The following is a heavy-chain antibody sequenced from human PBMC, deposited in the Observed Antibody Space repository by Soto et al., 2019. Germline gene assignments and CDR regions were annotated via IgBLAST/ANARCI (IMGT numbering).Heavy chain of an antibody. CDR3: ARSYYDFWSGLTPLFDY. J-gene: IGHJ4*02. Sequence: ASVKVSCKASGYTFTSYAMHWVRQAPGQRLEWMGWINAGNGNTKYSQKFQGRVTITRDTSASTAYMELSSLRSEDTAVYYCARSYYDFWSGLTPLFDYWGRGTLVTVSS. CDR2: INAGNGNT. V-gene: IGHV1-3*01. D-gene: IGHD3-3*01. CDR1: GYTFTSYA.